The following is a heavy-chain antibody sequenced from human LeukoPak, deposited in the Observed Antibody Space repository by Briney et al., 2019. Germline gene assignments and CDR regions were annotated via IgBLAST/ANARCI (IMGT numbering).Heavy chain of an antibody. Sequence: ASVKVSCKASGYTFPGHYMHWVRQAPGQDLEWMGWLNPKSGASNYAQKFEGRVTMTRDTSISTAHMELSRLGSDDTAVYYCARGLAVYYYYMDVWGKGTTVTVSS. D-gene: IGHD6-25*01. CDR1: GYTFPGHY. CDR2: LNPKSGAS. J-gene: IGHJ6*03. CDR3: ARGLAVYYYYMDV. V-gene: IGHV1-2*02.